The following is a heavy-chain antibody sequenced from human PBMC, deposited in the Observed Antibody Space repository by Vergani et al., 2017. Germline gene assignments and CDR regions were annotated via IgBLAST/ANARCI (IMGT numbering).Heavy chain of an antibody. CDR1: GESFRSFY. V-gene: IGHV4-34*02. D-gene: IGHD3-10*01. Sequence: QVQLQQWGAGVVKPSGTLSLTCAVFGESFRSFYWSWIRQPPGKGLEWIGEINNDGHTNYNPSLESRVTVSRDTAKNQFSLNLMSVAAADTAMYYCAVRPRVNLVGGGIVTKRTLDYWSQGSLVTVSS. CDR3: AVRPRVNLVGGGIVTKRTLDY. CDR2: INNDGHT. J-gene: IGHJ4*02.